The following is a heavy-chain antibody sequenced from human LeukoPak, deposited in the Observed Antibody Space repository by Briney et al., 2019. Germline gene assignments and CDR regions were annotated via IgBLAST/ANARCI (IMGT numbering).Heavy chain of an antibody. D-gene: IGHD7-27*01. CDR3: ARGPHWDPHFDY. CDR2: INPNSGGT. Sequence: ASVKVSCNASGYTFTSYDINWVRQGPGQGLEWMGWINPNSGGTNSAQKFQGRVTMTRDTSISTAYMELTRLRSDDTAVYYCARGPHWDPHFDYWGQGTLVTVS. CDR1: GYTFTSYD. J-gene: IGHJ4*02. V-gene: IGHV1-2*02.